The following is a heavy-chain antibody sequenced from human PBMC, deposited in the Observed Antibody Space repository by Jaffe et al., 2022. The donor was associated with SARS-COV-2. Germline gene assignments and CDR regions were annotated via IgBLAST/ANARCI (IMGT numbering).Heavy chain of an antibody. CDR3: ARDRDYSIDY. D-gene: IGHD2-15*01. J-gene: IGHJ4*02. CDR2: LSGDGRDT. V-gene: IGHV3-74*01. Sequence: EVQVVESGGGLVQPGGSLRLSCAASGFTFSRHWMHWVRQAPGKGLVWVSRLSGDGRDTVYADSVKGRFTISRDNAKSTLYLQMHSLGAEDTAVYYCARDRDYSIDYWGQGTLVTVSS. CDR1: GFTFSRHW.